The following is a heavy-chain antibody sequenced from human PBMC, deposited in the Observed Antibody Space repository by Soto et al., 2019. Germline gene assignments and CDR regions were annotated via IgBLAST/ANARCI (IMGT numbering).Heavy chain of an antibody. V-gene: IGHV1-46*01. D-gene: IGHD3-9*01. CDR3: ARNYDILTGYQRHYYYYGMDV. Sequence: ASVKVSCKASGYTFTSYYMHWVRQAPGQGLEWIGIINPSGGSTSYAQKFQGRVTMTRDTSTSTVYMELSSLRSEDTAVYYCARNYDILTGYQRHYYYYGMDVWGQGTTVTVSS. J-gene: IGHJ6*02. CDR2: INPSGGST. CDR1: GYTFTSYY.